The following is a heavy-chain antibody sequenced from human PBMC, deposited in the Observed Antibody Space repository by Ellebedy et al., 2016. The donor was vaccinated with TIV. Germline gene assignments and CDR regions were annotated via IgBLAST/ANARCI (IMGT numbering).Heavy chain of an antibody. CDR2: IWYDGSNR. V-gene: IGHV3-33*01. D-gene: IGHD5-24*01. CDR3: ARGPKMAHFDY. CDR1: GFTFSNYG. J-gene: IGHJ4*02. Sequence: GESLKISCAASGFTFSNYGMHWVRQAPGRGLEWVAVIWYDGSNRYYADSVKGRFTISRDNSKNTVFLQMNSLRADDTAVYYCARGPKMAHFDYWGQGTLVTVSS.